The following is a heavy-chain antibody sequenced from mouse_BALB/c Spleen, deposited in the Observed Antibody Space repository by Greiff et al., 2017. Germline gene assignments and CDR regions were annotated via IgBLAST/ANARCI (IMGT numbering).Heavy chain of an antibody. CDR1: GFTFSSFG. CDR3: AREGTYYGPFAY. V-gene: IGHV5-17*02. Sequence: VQLQQSGGGLVQPGGSRKLSCAASGFTFSSFGMHWVRQAPEKGLEWVAYISSGSSTIYYADTVKGRSTISRDNPKNTLFLQMTSLRSEDTAMYYCAREGTYYGPFAYWGQGTLVTVSA. D-gene: IGHD1-2*01. CDR2: ISSGSSTI. J-gene: IGHJ3*01.